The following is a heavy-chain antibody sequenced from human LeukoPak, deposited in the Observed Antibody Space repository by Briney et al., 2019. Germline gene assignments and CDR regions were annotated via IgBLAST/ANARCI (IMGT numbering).Heavy chain of an antibody. V-gene: IGHV1-69*05. Sequence: SVKVSCKASGGTFSSYAISWVRQAPGQGLEWMGRIIPIFGTANYAQKFQGRVTITTDESTSTAYMELSSLRSEDTAAYYCASTSSGYSYGYGYYYYMDVWGKGTTVTVSS. CDR2: IIPIFGTA. CDR1: GGTFSSYA. J-gene: IGHJ6*03. D-gene: IGHD5-18*01. CDR3: ASTSSGYSYGYGYYYYMDV.